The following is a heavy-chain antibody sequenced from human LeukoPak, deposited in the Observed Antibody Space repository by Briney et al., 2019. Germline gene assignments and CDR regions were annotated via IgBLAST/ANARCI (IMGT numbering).Heavy chain of an antibody. V-gene: IGHV3-48*03. CDR1: GFTFSSYE. CDR3: ARSLGSNDAFDI. CDR2: ISSSGSTI. J-gene: IGHJ3*02. Sequence: GGSLRLSCAASGFTFSSYEMNWVRQAPGKGLEWVSYISSSGSTIYYADSVEGRFTISRDNAKNTLYLQMNSLRAEDTAVYYCARSLGSNDAFDIWGQGTMVTVSS. D-gene: IGHD2-15*01.